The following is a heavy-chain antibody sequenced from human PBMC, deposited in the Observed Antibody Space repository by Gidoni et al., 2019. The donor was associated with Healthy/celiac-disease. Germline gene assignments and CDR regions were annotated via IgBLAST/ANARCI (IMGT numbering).Heavy chain of an antibody. J-gene: IGHJ1*01. D-gene: IGHD2-15*01. CDR3: TTDLGQGIVVVAATGVQH. CDR2: IKSKTDGGTT. CDR1: AFTFSNAW. V-gene: IGHV3-15*01. Sequence: EVQLVESGGGLVKPGGSLRLSCAASAFTFSNAWMSWVRQAPGKGLEWVGRIKSKTDGGTTDYAAPVKGRLTISRDDSKNTLYLQMNSLKTEDTAVYYCTTDLGQGIVVVAATGVQHWGQGTLVTVST.